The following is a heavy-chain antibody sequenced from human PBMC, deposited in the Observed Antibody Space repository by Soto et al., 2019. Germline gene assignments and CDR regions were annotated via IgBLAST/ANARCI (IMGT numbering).Heavy chain of an antibody. CDR3: ARHGVYGSGSYYLYYSFYGMDV. J-gene: IGHJ6*02. V-gene: IGHV3-53*01. CDR2: IYSGGST. CDR1: GFTVNSNY. Sequence: PGGSLRLSCAASGFTVNSNYMSLVRQAPGEGLEWVSVIYSGGSTYYADSVKGRFTISRDNSKNTLYLQMNSLRAEDTAVYYCARHGVYGSGSYYLYYSFYGMDVWGPGTTVTVSS. D-gene: IGHD3-10*01.